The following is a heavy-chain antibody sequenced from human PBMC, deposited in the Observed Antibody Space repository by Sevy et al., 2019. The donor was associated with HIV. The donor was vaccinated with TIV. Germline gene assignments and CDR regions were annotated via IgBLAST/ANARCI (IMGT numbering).Heavy chain of an antibody. CDR1: GGTFSSYA. V-gene: IGHV1-69*13. CDR2: IIPIFGTT. D-gene: IGHD3-22*01. Sequence: ASVKVSCKASGGTFSSYAIHWVRQAPGQGLEWKGGIIPIFGTTNYAQKFQGRVTITADESTSTSNMELSSLRSEDTAVYYGARGVTMIRGGGYYFDYWGQGTLVTVSS. J-gene: IGHJ4*02. CDR3: ARGVTMIRGGGYYFDY.